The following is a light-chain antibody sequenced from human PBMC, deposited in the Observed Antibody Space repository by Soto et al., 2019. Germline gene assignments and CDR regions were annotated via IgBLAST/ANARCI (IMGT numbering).Light chain of an antibody. CDR2: DAS. CDR3: QQRHSWPPIFT. Sequence: EIVLTQSPATLSLSPGERATLSCRASQSVSSYLAWYQQKPGQAPRLLIYDASNRATGIPARLSGSGSGTDFTLTISSLEPEDFAVYYCQQRHSWPPIFTFGPGTKLDIK. CDR1: QSVSSY. V-gene: IGKV3-11*01. J-gene: IGKJ3*01.